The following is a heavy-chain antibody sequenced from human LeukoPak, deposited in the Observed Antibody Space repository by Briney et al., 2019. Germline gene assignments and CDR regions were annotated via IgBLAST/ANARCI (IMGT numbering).Heavy chain of an antibody. V-gene: IGHV3-23*01. CDR2: IVGSGGST. Sequence: PGGSLRLSCAASGFTFSSYAMSWVRQAPGKGLEWVPVIVGSGGSTYYADSVKGRFTISRDNSKNTLYLQMNSLRAEDTAVYYCATKWEPFYYWGQGTLVTVSS. J-gene: IGHJ4*02. CDR3: ATKWEPFYY. D-gene: IGHD1-26*01. CDR1: GFTFSSYA.